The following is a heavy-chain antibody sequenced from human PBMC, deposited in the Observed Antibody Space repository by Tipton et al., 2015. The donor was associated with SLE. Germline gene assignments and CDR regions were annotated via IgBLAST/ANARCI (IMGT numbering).Heavy chain of an antibody. V-gene: IGHV4-61*02. D-gene: IGHD3-22*01. CDR2: IYTSGST. CDR3: ARGRLSHYYDSSGHDYYYYYMDV. CDR1: GGSISSGSYY. Sequence: TLSLTCTVSGGSISSGSYYWSWIRQPAGKGMEWIGRIYTSGSTNYNPSLTSRVTISVDTAKNQFSLKLSSVTAADTAVYYCARGRLSHYYDSSGHDYYYYYMDVWGKGTTVTVSS. J-gene: IGHJ6*03.